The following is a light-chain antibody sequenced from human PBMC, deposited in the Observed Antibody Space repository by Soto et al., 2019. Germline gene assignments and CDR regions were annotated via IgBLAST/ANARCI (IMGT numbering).Light chain of an antibody. V-gene: IGKV3-20*01. J-gene: IGKJ3*01. Sequence: EVVLTQSPGTLSLSPGERATLSCRASQNVYINSLAWYQQRPGQTPGLLIYGASTRAAAIPDRFSGSGSGADFALSIDGLEPEDFAIYYCQQYGDSPLTFGPGTRVD. CDR1: QNVYINS. CDR2: GAS. CDR3: QQYGDSPLT.